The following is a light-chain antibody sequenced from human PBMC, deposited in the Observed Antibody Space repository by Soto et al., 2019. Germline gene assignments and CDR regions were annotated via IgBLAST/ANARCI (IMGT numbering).Light chain of an antibody. Sequence: QAVRTQPASVSGSPGQSITISCTGTSSDVGSYNHVAWYQQFPGKSPKLMIYAVSDRPPGVSDRFSGSKSGITASLTISGLQTEDEADYYCISYTDRQSYLFGTGTKVTVL. V-gene: IGLV2-14*03. CDR1: SSDVGSYNH. J-gene: IGLJ1*01. CDR3: ISYTDRQSYL. CDR2: AVS.